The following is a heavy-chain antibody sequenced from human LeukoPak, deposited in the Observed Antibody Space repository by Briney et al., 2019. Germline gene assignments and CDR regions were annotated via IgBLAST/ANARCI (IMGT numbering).Heavy chain of an antibody. J-gene: IGHJ3*02. Sequence: GRSLRLSCAASGFTFDDYAMHWVRQAPGKGLEWVSGISWNSGSIGYADSVKGQFTISRDNAKNSLCLQMNSLRAEDMALYYCAKDVRDGYNSGAFDIWGQGTMVTVSS. D-gene: IGHD5-24*01. CDR1: GFTFDDYA. V-gene: IGHV3-9*03. CDR3: AKDVRDGYNSGAFDI. CDR2: ISWNSGSI.